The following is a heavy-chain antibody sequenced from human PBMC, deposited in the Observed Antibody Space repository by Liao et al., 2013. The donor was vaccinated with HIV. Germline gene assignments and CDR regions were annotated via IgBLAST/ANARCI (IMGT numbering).Heavy chain of an antibody. J-gene: IGHJ3*02. Sequence: QVQLQQWGAGLLKPSETLSLTCAVYGGSFSGYYWSWIRQPAGKGLEWIGRIYTSGSTNYNPSLKSRVTISVDTSKNQFSLKLSSVTAADTAVYYCAREWLHDAFDIWGQGTMVTVSS. CDR3: AREWLHDAFDI. V-gene: IGHV4-59*10. D-gene: IGHD3-3*01. CDR2: IYTSGST. CDR1: GGSFSGYY.